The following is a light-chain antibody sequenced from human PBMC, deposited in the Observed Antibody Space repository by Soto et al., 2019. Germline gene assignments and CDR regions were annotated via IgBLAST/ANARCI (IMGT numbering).Light chain of an antibody. CDR2: GAS. V-gene: IGKV3-20*01. CDR3: QQYGSSPKT. J-gene: IGKJ1*01. Sequence: EIVLTQSPGTLSLSPGERATLSCRASQSVSSSYLAWYQQKPGQAPRLLIYGASSRATGIPDRSSGSGSGTGFTLTISRLEPEDFAVYYCQQYGSSPKTFGQGAKVEVK. CDR1: QSVSSSY.